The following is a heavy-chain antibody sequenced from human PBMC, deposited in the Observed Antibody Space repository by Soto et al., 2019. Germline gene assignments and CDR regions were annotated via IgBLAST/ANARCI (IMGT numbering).Heavy chain of an antibody. CDR1: GYPFTKYD. J-gene: IGHJ5*02. D-gene: IGHD4-4*01. CDR2: INPNSGNT. V-gene: IGHV1-8*01. CDR3: ARSPPRVEKNNYAGGWFDP. Sequence: QVQLVQSGAEVKKPGSSVKVSCKASGYPFTKYDINWVRQATGQGREWMGWINPNSGNTGYSQKFQGRVTMTRNTSISTAYMELRSLRFDDTAVYYCARSPPRVEKNNYAGGWFDPWGQGTLVTVSS.